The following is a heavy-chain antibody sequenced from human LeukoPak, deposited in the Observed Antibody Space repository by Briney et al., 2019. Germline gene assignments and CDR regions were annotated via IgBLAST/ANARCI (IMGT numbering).Heavy chain of an antibody. J-gene: IGHJ4*02. CDR1: GFTFSSYA. CDR3: AKAYACYDILTGYCPFDH. D-gene: IGHD3-9*01. V-gene: IGHV3-23*01. CDR2: ISGSGGST. Sequence: GGSLRLSCAASGFTFSSYAMSWVRQAPGKGLEWVSAISGSGGSTYYADSVKGRFTISRDNSKNTLYLQMNSLRAEDTAVYYCAKAYACYDILTGYCPFDHWGQGTLVTVSS.